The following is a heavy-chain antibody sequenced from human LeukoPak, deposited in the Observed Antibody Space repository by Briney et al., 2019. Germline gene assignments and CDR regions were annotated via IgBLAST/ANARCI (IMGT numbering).Heavy chain of an antibody. J-gene: IGHJ3*02. V-gene: IGHV5-51*01. CDR2: IHPGDSDT. Sequence: GESLKISCKGSGYSFANNWIAWVRQMPGKGLEWMGIIHPGDSDTRYRPSFQGQVTISADKSISTAYLQWSSLKASDTAMYYCARRTDGFDIWGQGTMVTVSS. CDR3: ARRTDGFDI. CDR1: GYSFANNW.